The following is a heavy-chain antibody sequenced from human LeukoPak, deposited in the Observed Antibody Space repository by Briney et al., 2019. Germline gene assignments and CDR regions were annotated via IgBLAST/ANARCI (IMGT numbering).Heavy chain of an antibody. Sequence: SDPLSLPCTVSLDPTTCNLWSWVPPPPGKGREGIGENHRSGSPNYNPSLQSLITISIDRSRNQIALELSAVTAADTAVYYCAREILGGFNPGAYWGQGTLVTVSS. J-gene: IGHJ4*02. V-gene: IGHV4-59*12. CDR1: LDPTTCNL. CDR3: AREILGGFNPGAY. CDR2: NHRSGSP. D-gene: IGHD1-14*01.